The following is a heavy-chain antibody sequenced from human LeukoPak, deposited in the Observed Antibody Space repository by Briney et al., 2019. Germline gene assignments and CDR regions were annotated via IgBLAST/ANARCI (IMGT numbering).Heavy chain of an antibody. CDR1: GYTFTSYD. V-gene: IGHV1-8*01. J-gene: IGHJ4*02. CDR2: MNPNSGNT. D-gene: IGHD2-2*01. CDR3: ARGGIYCSSTSCYRKGGYDY. Sequence: ASVKVSCKASGYTFTSYDINWVRQATGQGLEWMGWMNPNSGNTGYAQEFQGRVTMTRNTSISTAYMELSSLRSEDTAVYYCARGGIYCSSTSCYRKGGYDYWGQGTLVTVSS.